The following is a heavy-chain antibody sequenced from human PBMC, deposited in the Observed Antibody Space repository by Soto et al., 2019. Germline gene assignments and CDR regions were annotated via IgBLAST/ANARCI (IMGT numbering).Heavy chain of an antibody. CDR3: AGDVGYGLIDY. V-gene: IGHV1-18*01. CDR2: INAYNGNT. CDR1: GYSFTSYG. D-gene: IGHD5-18*01. Sequence: QVQLVQSGAEVKKPGASVKVSCKASGYSFTSYGISWVRQAPGQGLEWMGWINAYNGNTNYAQKFQGRVTMTTDTSTRRGYMERRGVGSDDTAVCYCAGDVGYGLIDYWGQGTLVTVSS. J-gene: IGHJ4*02.